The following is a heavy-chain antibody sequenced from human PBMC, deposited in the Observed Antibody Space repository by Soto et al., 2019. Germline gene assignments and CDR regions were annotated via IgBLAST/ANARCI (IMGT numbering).Heavy chain of an antibody. CDR3: ATELLFSVSSYVAPFN. CDR2: IWYDGGKK. J-gene: IGHJ4*02. CDR1: GFTFSSFA. D-gene: IGHD3-22*01. Sequence: QVQLVESGGGVVQPGKSLRLSCAASGFTFSSFAMHWVRQAPGKGLEWVAIIWYDGGKKSYADSVEGRFTVSRDNSRNTLYRQMESLTAEDTVVYYCATELLFSVSSYVAPFNWGQGTLVTVSS. V-gene: IGHV3-33*03.